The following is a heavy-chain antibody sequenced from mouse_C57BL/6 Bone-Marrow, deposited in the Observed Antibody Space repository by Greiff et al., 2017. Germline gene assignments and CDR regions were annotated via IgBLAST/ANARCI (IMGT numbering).Heavy chain of an antibody. CDR1: GYTFTDYY. V-gene: IGHV1-19*01. CDR2: INPYNGGT. J-gene: IGHJ4*01. CDR3: ARRGGKYAMDY. D-gene: IGHD1-1*01. Sequence: VQLQQSGPVLVKPGASVKMSCKASGYTFTDYYMNWVKQSHRKSLEWIGVINPYNGGTSYNQKFKGKATLTVDKSSSTAYMELNSLTSEDSAVYYCARRGGKYAMDYWGQGTSVTVSS.